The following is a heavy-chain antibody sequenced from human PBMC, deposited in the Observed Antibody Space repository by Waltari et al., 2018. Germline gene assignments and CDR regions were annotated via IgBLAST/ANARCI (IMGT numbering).Heavy chain of an antibody. V-gene: IGHV4-39*01. J-gene: IGHJ4*02. CDR3: ARGIWQHQVYFDD. D-gene: IGHD6-13*01. CDR2: IYFTGST. Sequence: QLQESGPGLVKTPETLSLTCPVAGVSMVRGDYSCGWIRQPPGKWLEWTGRIYFTGSTHYNPSRKRPVTMSVDTSKNQFSLKVRSVTAADTAVYYCARGIWQHQVYFDDWGQGTLVTVSS. CDR1: GVSMVRGDYS.